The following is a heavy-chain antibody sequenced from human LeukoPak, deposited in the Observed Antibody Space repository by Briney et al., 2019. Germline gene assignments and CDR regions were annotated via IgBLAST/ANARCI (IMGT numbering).Heavy chain of an antibody. CDR3: AKDLGYGSSFDY. CDR2: ISSSSSYI. J-gene: IGHJ4*02. D-gene: IGHD1-26*01. CDR1: GFTFSSYS. V-gene: IGHV3-21*01. Sequence: GGSLRLSCAASGFTFSSYSMNWVRQAPGKGLEWVSSISSSSSYIYYADSVKGRFTISRDNSKNTLYLQMNSLRAEDTAVYYCAKDLGYGSSFDYWGQGTLDTVSS.